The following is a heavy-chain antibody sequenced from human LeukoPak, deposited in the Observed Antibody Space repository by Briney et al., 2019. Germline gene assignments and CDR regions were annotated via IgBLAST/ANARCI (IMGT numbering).Heavy chain of an antibody. CDR1: GGSISSGGYY. CDR3: ARVFRRYYDSSGYSAEYFQH. D-gene: IGHD3-22*01. V-gene: IGHV4-31*03. J-gene: IGHJ1*01. Sequence: SQTLSLTCTVSGGSISSGGYYWSWIRQHAGKGLEWIGYIYYSRSTYYNPSLKSRVTISVDTSKNQFSLKLSSVTAADTAVYYCARVFRRYYDSSGYSAEYFQHWGQGTLVTVSS. CDR2: IYYSRST.